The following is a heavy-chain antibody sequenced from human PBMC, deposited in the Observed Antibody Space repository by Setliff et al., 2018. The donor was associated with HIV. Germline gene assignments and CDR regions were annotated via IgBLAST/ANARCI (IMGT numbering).Heavy chain of an antibody. CDR1: GYTFIDYY. D-gene: IGHD5-12*01. CDR3: ATGYSFGPRTDCIYYYIDV. CDR2: VDPEHGDT. V-gene: IGHV1-69-2*01. J-gene: IGHJ6*03. Sequence: GASVKVSCKASGYTFIDYYIHWVQQAPGKGLQWLGRVDPEHGDTAYADKFQGRVTITADRSTDTVYMVLTRLRFEDTALYYCATGYSFGPRTDCIYYYIDVWGKGTPVTVSS.